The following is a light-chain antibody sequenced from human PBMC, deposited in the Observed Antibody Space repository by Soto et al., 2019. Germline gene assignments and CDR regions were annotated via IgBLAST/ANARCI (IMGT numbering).Light chain of an antibody. Sequence: QSVLTQPASVSGSPGQSITISCTGSGRDIGAYDYVSWYQQHPGKAPKLLIYGDKNRPSGVSYRFSASKSAFTASLTISGLQAEDEAHYYCSSYTTSYFYVFGPGTKLTVL. J-gene: IGLJ1*01. CDR1: GRDIGAYDY. CDR2: GDK. CDR3: SSYTTSYFYV. V-gene: IGLV2-14*01.